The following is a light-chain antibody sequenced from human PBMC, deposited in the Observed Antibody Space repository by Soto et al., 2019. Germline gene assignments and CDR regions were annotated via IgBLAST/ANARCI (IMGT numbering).Light chain of an antibody. CDR1: SSDVGGYNY. CDR3: SSYAASNNFYFV. J-gene: IGLJ2*01. V-gene: IGLV2-8*01. Sequence: QSVLTQPPSASGSPGQSVTISCTGTSSDVGGYNYVSRYQQYPGRAPKLMIYEVTKRPSGVPDRVSGSKSGNTASLTVSGLQAEDEADYYCSSYAASNNFYFVFGGGTKLTGL. CDR2: EVT.